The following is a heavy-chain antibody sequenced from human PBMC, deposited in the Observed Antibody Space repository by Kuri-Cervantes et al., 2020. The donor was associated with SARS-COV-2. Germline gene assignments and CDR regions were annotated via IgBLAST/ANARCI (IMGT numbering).Heavy chain of an antibody. D-gene: IGHD4-11*01. V-gene: IGHV4-59*08. CDR1: GGSISSYY. Sequence: GSLRLSCTVSGGSISSYYWSWIRQPPGKGLEWIGYIYYSGSTYYNPSLKSRVTISVDTSKNQFSLKLSSVTAADTAVYYCARHEPSTVTTLFDYWGQGTLVTVSS. CDR3: ARHEPSTVTTLFDY. CDR2: IYYSGST. J-gene: IGHJ4*02.